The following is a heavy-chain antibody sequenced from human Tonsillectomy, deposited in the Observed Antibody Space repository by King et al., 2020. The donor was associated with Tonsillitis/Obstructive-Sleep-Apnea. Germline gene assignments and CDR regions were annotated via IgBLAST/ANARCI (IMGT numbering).Heavy chain of an antibody. V-gene: IGHV3-43*02. CDR1: GFTFDDYA. CDR3: AKDTHYYYMDV. CDR2: ISGGGGST. Sequence: VQLVESGGGVVQPGGSLRLSCAASGFTFDDYAMQWVRPAPGEGLEWVSLISGGGGSTYYADSVKGRFTISRDNSKNSLYLQVNSLRTEDTALYYCAKDTHYYYMDVWGKGTTVTVSS. J-gene: IGHJ6*03.